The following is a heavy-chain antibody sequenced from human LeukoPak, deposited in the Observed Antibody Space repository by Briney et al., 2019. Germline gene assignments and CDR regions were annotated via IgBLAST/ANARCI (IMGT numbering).Heavy chain of an antibody. CDR3: ARADYCGSGSYYTHDYYYYYYMDV. Sequence: SVKVSCKASGGTFSSYAISWARQAPGQGLEWMGGIIPIFGTANYAQKFQGRVTITTDESTSTAYMELSSLRSEDTAVYYCARADYCGSGSYYTHDYYYYYYMDVRGKGTTVTVSS. J-gene: IGHJ6*03. CDR1: GGTFSSYA. CDR2: IIPIFGTA. D-gene: IGHD3-10*01. V-gene: IGHV1-69*05.